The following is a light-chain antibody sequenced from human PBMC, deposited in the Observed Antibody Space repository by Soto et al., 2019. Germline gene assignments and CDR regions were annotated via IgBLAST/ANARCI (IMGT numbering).Light chain of an antibody. CDR3: CSYAGSYTL. Sequence: QSALTQPRSVSGSPGQSVTIFCTGTSSDVGGYNFVSWYQQHPGKAPKLMIYDVSQRPSGVPDRFSASKSGNTASLTISGLQAEDEADYYCCSYAGSYTLFGGGTKLTVL. CDR1: SSDVGGYNF. V-gene: IGLV2-11*01. CDR2: DVS. J-gene: IGLJ2*01.